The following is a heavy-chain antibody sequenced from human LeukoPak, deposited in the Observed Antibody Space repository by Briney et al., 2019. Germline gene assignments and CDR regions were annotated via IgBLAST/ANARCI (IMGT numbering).Heavy chain of an antibody. CDR3: ARDPVQLGRGDNGGWFDP. J-gene: IGHJ5*02. CDR1: GYTFTSYD. Sequence: ASVKVSCKASGYTFTSYDMHWVRQAPGQGLEWMGIINPRGGSTGYAQRLQGRVTMTRDTSTSTVYMELSSLRSEDTAVYYCARDPVQLGRGDNGGWFDPWGQGTLVTVCS. D-gene: IGHD1-1*01. V-gene: IGHV1-46*04. CDR2: INPRGGST.